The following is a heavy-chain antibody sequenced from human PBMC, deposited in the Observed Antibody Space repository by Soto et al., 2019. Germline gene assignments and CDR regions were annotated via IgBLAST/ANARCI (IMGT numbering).Heavy chain of an antibody. Sequence: GGSLRLSCAASGFTFSSYAMGWVRQGPGKGLGWVAVVSIGGSTHYADSVRGRFTISRDNSKNTLSLQMNSLTAEDTAVYFCAKRRGAGGHFDYWGQGALVTVSS. V-gene: IGHV3-23*01. CDR1: GFTFSSYA. CDR3: AKRRGAGGHFDY. CDR2: VSIGGST. D-gene: IGHD2-15*01. J-gene: IGHJ4*02.